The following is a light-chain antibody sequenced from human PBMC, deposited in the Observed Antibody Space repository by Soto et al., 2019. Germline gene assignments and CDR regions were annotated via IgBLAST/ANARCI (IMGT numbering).Light chain of an antibody. CDR2: DVN. CDR1: SSDVGGYIY. Sequence: QSALTQPASVSGSPGQSITISCTGTSSDVGGYIYVSWYQQHPGKAPKLMIYDVNNRPSGVSNRFSGSKSGNTASLTISGLQTEDEADYYCVSYTSSFSDVFGSGTKVTVL. CDR3: VSYTSSFSDV. J-gene: IGLJ1*01. V-gene: IGLV2-14*03.